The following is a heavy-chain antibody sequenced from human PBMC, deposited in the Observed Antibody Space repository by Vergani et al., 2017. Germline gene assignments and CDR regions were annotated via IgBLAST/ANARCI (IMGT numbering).Heavy chain of an antibody. CDR2: ISSSGSTI. V-gene: IGHV3-48*03. D-gene: IGHD2-2*01. J-gene: IGHJ6*03. CDR1: GFTFSSYE. Sequence: EVQLVESGGGLVQPGGSLRLSCAASGFTFSSYEMNWVRQAPGKGLEWVSYISSSGSTIYYADSVKGRFTISRDNAKNSLYLQMNSLGAEDTAVYYCAGTDQSYGSSTSCKKAVYYYYMDVWGKGTTVTVSS. CDR3: AGTDQSYGSSTSCKKAVYYYYMDV.